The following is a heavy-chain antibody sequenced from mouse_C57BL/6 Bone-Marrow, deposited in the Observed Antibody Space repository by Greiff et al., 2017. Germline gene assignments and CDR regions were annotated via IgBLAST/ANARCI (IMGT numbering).Heavy chain of an antibody. D-gene: IGHD1-1*01. CDR2: IHPSDSDT. CDR1: GYTFTSYW. V-gene: IGHV1-74*01. J-gene: IGHJ4*01. Sequence: QVHVKQPGAELVKPGASVKVSCKASGYTFTSYWMHWVKQRPGQGLEWIGRIHPSDSDTNYNQKFKGKATLTVDKSSSTAYMQLSSLTSEDSAVYYWAIGATVVAPYAMDYWGQGTSVTVSS. CDR3: AIGATVVAPYAMDY.